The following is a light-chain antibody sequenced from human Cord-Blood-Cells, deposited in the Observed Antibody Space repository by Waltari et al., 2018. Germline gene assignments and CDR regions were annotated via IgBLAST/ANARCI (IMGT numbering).Light chain of an antibody. CDR2: DAS. V-gene: IGKV3D-15*01. J-gene: IGKJ4*01. Sequence: EIVMTQSPGPLSVSPWEGASLSCRASQSVSTSLAWYQQKPGQTPTLIVYDASTRATGVPDRFSGGGSGTDFTLTISSLQSEDFAVYYCQQYKNWPLTFGGGTKVETK. CDR3: QQYKNWPLT. CDR1: QSVSTS.